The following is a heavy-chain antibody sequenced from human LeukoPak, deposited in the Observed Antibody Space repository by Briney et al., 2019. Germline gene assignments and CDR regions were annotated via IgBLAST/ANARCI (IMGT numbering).Heavy chain of an antibody. V-gene: IGHV4-38-2*02. D-gene: IGHD5-18*01. Sequence: SETLSLTCTVSGYSISSGYYWGWIRQPPGKGLEWIGSIYHSGSTYCNPSLKSRVTISVDTSKNQLSLKVSSVTAADTAVYYCARVRHGYSYGLVDYWGQGTLVTVSS. CDR2: IYHSGST. J-gene: IGHJ4*02. CDR3: ARVRHGYSYGLVDY. CDR1: GYSISSGYY.